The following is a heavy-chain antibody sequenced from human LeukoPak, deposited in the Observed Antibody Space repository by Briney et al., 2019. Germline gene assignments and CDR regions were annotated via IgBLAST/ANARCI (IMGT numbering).Heavy chain of an antibody. Sequence: GGSLRLSCAASGFTFSSSAMSWVRQAPGKGLEWVSAISGSGGSTYYADSVKGQFTISRDNSKNTLYLQMNSLRAEDTAVYYCAKSDLVSGWYDYWGQGTLVTVSS. CDR2: ISGSGGST. CDR1: GFTFSSSA. J-gene: IGHJ4*02. CDR3: AKSDLVSGWYDY. D-gene: IGHD6-19*01. V-gene: IGHV3-23*01.